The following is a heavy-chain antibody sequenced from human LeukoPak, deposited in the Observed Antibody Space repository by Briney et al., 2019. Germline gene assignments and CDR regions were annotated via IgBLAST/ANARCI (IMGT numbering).Heavy chain of an antibody. CDR1: GYTFTSYA. V-gene: IGHV1-3*01. J-gene: IGHJ3*02. Sequence: RASVKVSCKASGYTFTSYAMHWVRQAPGQRLEWMGWINAGNGNTKYSQKFQGRVTITRDTSASTAYMELSSLRSEDTAVYYCARDTDSSGYLNAFDIWGLGTMVTVSS. CDR2: INAGNGNT. D-gene: IGHD3-22*01. CDR3: ARDTDSSGYLNAFDI.